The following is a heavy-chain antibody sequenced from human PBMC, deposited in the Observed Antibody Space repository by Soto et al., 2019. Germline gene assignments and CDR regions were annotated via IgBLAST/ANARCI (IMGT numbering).Heavy chain of an antibody. D-gene: IGHD6-19*01. Sequence: GGSLRLSCAASGFTFSSYSMNWVRQAPGKGLEWVSSISSSSSYIYYADSVKGRFTISRDNAKNSLYLQMNSLRAGDTAVYYCARARITRYSSGWYEFNWFDPWGQGTLVTVSS. CDR2: ISSSSSYI. CDR3: ARARITRYSSGWYEFNWFDP. J-gene: IGHJ5*02. CDR1: GFTFSSYS. V-gene: IGHV3-21*01.